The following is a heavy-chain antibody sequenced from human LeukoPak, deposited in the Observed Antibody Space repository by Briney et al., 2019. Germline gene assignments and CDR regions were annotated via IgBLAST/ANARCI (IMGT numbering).Heavy chain of an antibody. Sequence: ASVKVSCKASGYTFTSYGISWVRQAPGQGLEWMGWISAYNGNTNYAQKLQGRVTMTTDTSTSTVYMELRSLRSDDTAVYYCARTQYSGSYSAFDYWGQGTLVTVSS. J-gene: IGHJ4*02. D-gene: IGHD1-26*01. CDR2: ISAYNGNT. V-gene: IGHV1-18*01. CDR3: ARTQYSGSYSAFDY. CDR1: GYTFTSYG.